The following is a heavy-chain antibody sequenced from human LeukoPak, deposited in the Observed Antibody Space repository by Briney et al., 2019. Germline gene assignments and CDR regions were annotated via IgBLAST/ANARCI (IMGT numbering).Heavy chain of an antibody. J-gene: IGHJ6*03. CDR2: ISSSGSTI. D-gene: IGHD2-2*03. V-gene: IGHV3-48*03. CDR3: ARDELDIVVVPAAIDYYYYMDV. CDR1: GFTFSSYE. Sequence: PGGSLRLSCAASGFTFSSYEMNWVRQAPGKGLEWVSYISSSGSTIYYADSVKGRFTISRDNAKNSLYLQMNSLRAEDTAVYYCARDELDIVVVPAAIDYYYYMDVWGKGTTVTVSS.